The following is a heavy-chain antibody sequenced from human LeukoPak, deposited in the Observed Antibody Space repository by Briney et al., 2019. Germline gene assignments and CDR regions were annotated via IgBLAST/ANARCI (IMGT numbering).Heavy chain of an antibody. CDR2: ISSSSSYT. D-gene: IGHD3-10*01. Sequence: GGSLRLSCAASGFTFSDYYMSWIRQAPGKGLEWVSYISSSSSYTNYADSAKGRFTISRDNAKNSLYLQMNSLRAEDTAVYYCARVRSRGVIIDWGQGTLVTVSS. J-gene: IGHJ4*02. CDR1: GFTFSDYY. V-gene: IGHV3-11*06. CDR3: ARVRSRGVIID.